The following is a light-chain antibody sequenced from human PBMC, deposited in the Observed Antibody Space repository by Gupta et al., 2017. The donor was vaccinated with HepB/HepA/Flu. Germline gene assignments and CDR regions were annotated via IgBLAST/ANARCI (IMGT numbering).Light chain of an antibody. Sequence: VLTQSPGTLSLSPGERATLSYRASQSVINNYLAWYQQKPGQAPRLLMYGASSRATGIPDRFSGSGSGTDFALNISRLEPDDFAVYYCQQYGSSLRAFGPGTKVELK. V-gene: IGKV3-20*01. J-gene: IGKJ1*01. CDR1: QSVINNY. CDR2: GAS. CDR3: QQYGSSLRA.